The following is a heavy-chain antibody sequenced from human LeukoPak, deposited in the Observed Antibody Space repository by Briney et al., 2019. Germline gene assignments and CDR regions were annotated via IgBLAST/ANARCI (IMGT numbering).Heavy chain of an antibody. CDR2: ISGRGDST. D-gene: IGHD2-2*01. J-gene: IGHJ4*02. Sequence: GGSLRLSCAASGFTLTTYAMSWVRQAPGKGLEWVSGISGRGDSTNYADSVTGRFTISRDNSKNTLYLQMNSLRAEDTAVYYCAKDNYCSSTSCYYYFDYWGQGTLVTVSS. V-gene: IGHV3-23*01. CDR1: GFTLTTYA. CDR3: AKDNYCSSTSCYYYFDY.